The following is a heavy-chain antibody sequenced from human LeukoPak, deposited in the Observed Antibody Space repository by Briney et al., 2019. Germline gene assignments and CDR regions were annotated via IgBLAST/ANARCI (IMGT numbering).Heavy chain of an antibody. Sequence: SAPLSLTCAVSGGSFSGYYWSWIREPPGKGLEWIGEINDIGNTNYDPSLRSRVTISVDTSKNQFSLSLTSATAADTAVYFCARLGSVGYYNYQYMDIWGNGTTVTVSS. CDR3: ARLGSVGYYNYQYMDI. CDR2: INDIGNT. CDR1: GGSFSGYY. J-gene: IGHJ6*03. D-gene: IGHD3-10*01. V-gene: IGHV4-34*01.